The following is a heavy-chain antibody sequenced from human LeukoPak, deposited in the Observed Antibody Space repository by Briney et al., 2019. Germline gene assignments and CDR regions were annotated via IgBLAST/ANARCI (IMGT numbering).Heavy chain of an antibody. CDR1: GFTFSSYS. Sequence: GGYLRLSCAASGFTFSSYSMNWVRQAPGKGLEWVSSISSSSSYIYYADSVKGRFTISRDNAKNSLYLQMNSLRAEDTAVYYCARDSNWTPFDYWGQGTLVTVSS. J-gene: IGHJ4*02. CDR3: ARDSNWTPFDY. CDR2: ISSSSSYI. V-gene: IGHV3-21*01. D-gene: IGHD1-1*01.